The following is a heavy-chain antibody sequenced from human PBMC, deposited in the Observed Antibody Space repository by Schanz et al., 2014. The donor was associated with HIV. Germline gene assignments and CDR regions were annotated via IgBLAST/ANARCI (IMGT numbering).Heavy chain of an antibody. Sequence: EVQLVESGGGLIQPGGSLRLSCAASGFTVSNNYMSWVRQAPGKGLECVSVIYSGGNTYYADSVKGRFTISRDNAKNSLYLQMSSLRADDTAVYYCARDSGPGIYWGQGTLVTVSS. J-gene: IGHJ4*02. CDR3: ARDSGPGIY. CDR1: GFTVSNNY. D-gene: IGHD3-10*01. CDR2: IYSGGNT. V-gene: IGHV3-53*01.